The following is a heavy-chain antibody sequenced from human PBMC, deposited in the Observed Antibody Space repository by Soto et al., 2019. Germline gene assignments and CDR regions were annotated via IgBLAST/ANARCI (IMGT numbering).Heavy chain of an antibody. CDR2: IYPDDSDT. D-gene: IGHD2-21*02. Sequence: GESLKISCNGSGYRFTNYWIGWVRQMPGKGLEWMGIIYPDDSDTRYSPSFQGQVTISADKSISTAYLQWSSLKASDTAMYYCARVSSYALTASPFDYWGQGTLVTV. CDR1: GYRFTNYW. J-gene: IGHJ4*02. CDR3: ARVSSYALTASPFDY. V-gene: IGHV5-51*01.